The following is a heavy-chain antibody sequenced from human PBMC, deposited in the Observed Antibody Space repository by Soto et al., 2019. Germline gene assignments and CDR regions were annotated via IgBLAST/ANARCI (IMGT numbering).Heavy chain of an antibody. D-gene: IGHD2-15*01. J-gene: IGHJ4*02. V-gene: IGHV4-59*12. CDR2: INYSGST. CDR3: SRNHCSGGICYLFFDY. Sequence: PSETLSLTCTVSVGSISSYYWSWIRQPPGKGLEWIGDINYSGSTNYNPSLRSRVTISVDRSKNQFSLELSSVTAADTAVYYCSRNHCSGGICYLFFDYCGQGTPVTVSS. CDR1: VGSISSYY.